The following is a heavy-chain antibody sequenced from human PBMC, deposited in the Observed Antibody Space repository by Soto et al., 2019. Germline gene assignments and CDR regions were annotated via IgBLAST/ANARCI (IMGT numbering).Heavy chain of an antibody. D-gene: IGHD3-10*01. Sequence: QEQLVESGGGWVKPGGSLRLSCAASGFTFSDYYIAWIRQAPGKGLEWISCISSTGIYKRYADSVKGRFTIARDNANNSLVLQMNSLRADDTAVYYCVRDLYGSGTSLRGWFDPWGQGTLVTVSS. CDR2: ISSTGIYK. V-gene: IGHV3-11*06. CDR1: GFTFSDYY. J-gene: IGHJ5*02. CDR3: VRDLYGSGTSLRGWFDP.